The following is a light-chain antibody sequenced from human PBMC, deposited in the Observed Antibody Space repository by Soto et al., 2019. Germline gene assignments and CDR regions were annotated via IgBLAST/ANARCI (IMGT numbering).Light chain of an antibody. CDR2: DAS. CDR3: QQRSN. V-gene: IGKV3-11*01. Sequence: ELTQSPTTLSLSTGERATLSCRASQSVSSYLAWYQQKPGQAPRLLIYDASNRATGIPARFSGSGSGTDFTLTISSLEPEDFAVYYCQQRSNFGQGTRLEIK. CDR1: QSVSSY. J-gene: IGKJ5*01.